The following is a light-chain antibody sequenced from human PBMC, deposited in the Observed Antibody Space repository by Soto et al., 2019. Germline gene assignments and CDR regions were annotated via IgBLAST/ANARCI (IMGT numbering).Light chain of an antibody. Sequence: SYELTQPPSVSMSPGQTASITCSGEKLGDKYACWYQQKPGQSPVLVIYQDSKRPSGIPERFSGSNSGNTATLSISGTQAMAEADYYCQAWDSGIAVFGGGTNLTVL. CDR3: QAWDSGIAV. CDR2: QDS. V-gene: IGLV3-1*01. CDR1: KLGDKY. J-gene: IGLJ2*01.